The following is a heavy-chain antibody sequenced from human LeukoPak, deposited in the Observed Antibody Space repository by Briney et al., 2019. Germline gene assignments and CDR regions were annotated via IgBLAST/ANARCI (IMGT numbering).Heavy chain of an antibody. Sequence: SETLSLTCTVSGGSVSSGNYYWNWIRQPPGKGLEWIGYIYYSGSTNYNPSLKSRVTISVDTSKNQFSLKLSSVTAADTAVYYCARAWRDGYNYWFDPWGQGTLVTVSS. CDR2: IYYSGST. D-gene: IGHD5-24*01. CDR3: ARAWRDGYNYWFDP. CDR1: GGSVSSGNYY. V-gene: IGHV4-61*01. J-gene: IGHJ5*02.